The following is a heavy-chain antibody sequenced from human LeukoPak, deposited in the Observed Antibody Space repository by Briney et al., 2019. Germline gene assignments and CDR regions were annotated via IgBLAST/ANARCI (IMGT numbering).Heavy chain of an antibody. CDR1: GFTFSSYS. V-gene: IGHV3-48*01. CDR2: ISSSSSTI. Sequence: GGSLRLSCAASGFTFSSYSMNWVCQAPGKGLEWVSYISSSSSTIYYADSVKGRFTISRDNAKNSLYLQMNSLRAEDTAVYYCARVPSTILRASDIWGQGTMVTVSS. J-gene: IGHJ3*02. CDR3: ARVPSTILRASDI. D-gene: IGHD2-2*01.